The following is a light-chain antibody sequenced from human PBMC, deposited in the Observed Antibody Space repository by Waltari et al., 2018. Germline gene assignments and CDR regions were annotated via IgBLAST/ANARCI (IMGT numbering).Light chain of an antibody. CDR3: QQQTNWPPEVA. CDR1: QSVSGS. J-gene: IGKJ4*01. V-gene: IGKV3-11*01. Sequence: ILLTQSPATLSLSLGERATLSCTASQSVSGSLVWYQQKPGQSPRHLIYDASNRANGIPVRDSGSGSGTDLTLTMSSREAEDFAVCDCQQQTNWPPEVAFGGGTKVEIK. CDR2: DAS.